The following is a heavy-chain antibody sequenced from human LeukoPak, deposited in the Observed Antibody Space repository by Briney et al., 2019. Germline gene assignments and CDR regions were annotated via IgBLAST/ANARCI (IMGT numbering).Heavy chain of an antibody. D-gene: IGHD2-21*01. J-gene: IGHJ4*02. Sequence: GGSLRLSCTASGFTFSTYAMTWVRQAPGKGLEWISSMSSGSSYIYYADSVRGRFTISRDNTKNSLYLEMNDLRGEDTAIYYCARDRPTGASRVFVVQWGQGTPVTVSS. CDR2: MSSGSSYI. V-gene: IGHV3-21*06. CDR1: GFTFSTYA. CDR3: ARDRPTGASRVFVVQ.